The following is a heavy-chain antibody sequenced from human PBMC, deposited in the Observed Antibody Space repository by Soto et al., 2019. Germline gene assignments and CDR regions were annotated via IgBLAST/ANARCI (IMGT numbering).Heavy chain of an antibody. CDR1: GFTFSSYW. CDR2: INQDGNED. D-gene: IGHD1-1*01. Sequence: GGSLRLSCAASGFTFSSYWMNWVRQAPGKGLEWVANINQDGNEDNLLDSVKGRFTISRENAKNSLFLQMNSLRVDDTAVYYCARTGDGHHDFLDYWGQGALVTVSS. V-gene: IGHV3-7*01. J-gene: IGHJ4*02. CDR3: ARTGDGHHDFLDY.